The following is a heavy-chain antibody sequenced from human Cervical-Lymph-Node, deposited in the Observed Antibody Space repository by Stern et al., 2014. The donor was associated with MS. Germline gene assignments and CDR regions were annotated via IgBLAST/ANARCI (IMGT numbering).Heavy chain of an antibody. CDR2: IYYSGST. V-gene: IGHV4-59*01. J-gene: IGHJ2*01. D-gene: IGHD4-23*01. Sequence: VQLEEPGPGLVKPSETLSLTCTVSGGSISSYYWSWIRPPPGKGLEWIGDIYYSGSTNYNPSLKSRVTISVDTSKNQFSLKLSSVTAADTAVYYCARGRTTVVTPYWYFDLWGRGTLVTVSS. CDR3: ARGRTTVVTPYWYFDL. CDR1: GGSISSYY.